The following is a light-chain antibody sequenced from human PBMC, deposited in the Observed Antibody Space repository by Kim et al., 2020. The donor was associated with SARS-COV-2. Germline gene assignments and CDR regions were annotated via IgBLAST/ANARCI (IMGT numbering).Light chain of an antibody. Sequence: EIVLTQSPATLSVSPGERATLSCRASQSVSSNLAWYRQKPGQAPRLLIYGASTRATSIPGRFSGSGSGTEFTLTITSLQSEDFAVYYCQQYNDWLTFGGGTKVDIK. J-gene: IGKJ4*01. CDR3: QQYNDWLT. CDR2: GAS. V-gene: IGKV3-15*01. CDR1: QSVSSN.